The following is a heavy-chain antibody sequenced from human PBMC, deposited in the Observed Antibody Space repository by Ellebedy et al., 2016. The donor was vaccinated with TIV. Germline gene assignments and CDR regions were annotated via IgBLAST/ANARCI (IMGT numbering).Heavy chain of an antibody. CDR1: GFSVNGDY. V-gene: IGHV3-53*01. J-gene: IGHJ1*01. CDR2: IHAGGST. CDR3: VRGITGPVYFQH. Sequence: GESLKISCAASGFSVNGDYLSWVRQTPVKGLEWVSIIHAGGSTFYADSVKGRFTISRDISRNTVSLQMNSLRAEDTAVYYCVRGITGPVYFQHWGQGTLVTVSS. D-gene: IGHD1-14*01.